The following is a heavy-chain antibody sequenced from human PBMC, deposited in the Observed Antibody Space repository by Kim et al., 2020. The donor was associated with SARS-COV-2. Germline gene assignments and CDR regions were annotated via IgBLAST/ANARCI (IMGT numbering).Heavy chain of an antibody. CDR3: ASAIDTAMATMRYYYYGMDV. Sequence: GGSLRLSXAXSGFTFSDYYMSWIRQAPGKGLEWVSYISSSGSTIYYADSVKGRFTISRDNAKNSLYLQMNSLRAEDTAVYYCASAIDTAMATMRYYYYGMDVWGQGTTVTVSS. V-gene: IGHV3-11*01. J-gene: IGHJ6*02. CDR2: ISSSGSTI. CDR1: GFTFSDYY. D-gene: IGHD5-18*01.